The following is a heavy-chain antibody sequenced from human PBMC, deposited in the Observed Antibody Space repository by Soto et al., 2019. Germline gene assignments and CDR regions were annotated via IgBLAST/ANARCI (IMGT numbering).Heavy chain of an antibody. Sequence: GGSLRLSCAASGFTFDDYTMHWVRQAPGKGLEWVSLISWDGGSKYYADSVKGRFTISRDNSKNSLYLQMNSLRTEDTALYYCAKDMAYYYDSSGPGPLDYWGPGTLVTVSS. CDR2: ISWDGGSK. V-gene: IGHV3-43*01. J-gene: IGHJ4*02. CDR1: GFTFDDYT. CDR3: AKDMAYYYDSSGPGPLDY. D-gene: IGHD3-22*01.